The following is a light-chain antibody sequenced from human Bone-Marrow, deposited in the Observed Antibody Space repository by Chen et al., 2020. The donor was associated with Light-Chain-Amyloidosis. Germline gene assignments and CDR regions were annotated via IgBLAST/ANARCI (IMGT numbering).Light chain of an antibody. CDR3: QVWDTTRGV. CDR1: NIGNKN. Sequence: SYVLTQPPSVSVAPGQTATFTCGGNNIGNKNVHWYQQKPGQAPILVVFDDRDRPSGIPERFSGSNSGNPATLTINRVEAGDEADYYCQVWDTTRGVFGGGTKLTVL. CDR2: DDR. J-gene: IGLJ3*02. V-gene: IGLV3-21*02.